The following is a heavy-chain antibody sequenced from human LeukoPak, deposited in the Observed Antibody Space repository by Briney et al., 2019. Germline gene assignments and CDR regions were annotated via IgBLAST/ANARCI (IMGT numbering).Heavy chain of an antibody. J-gene: IGHJ4*02. CDR3: ARGSRSSDY. V-gene: IGHV4-34*01. CDR2: INHSGST. CDR1: GGSFSGYY. Sequence: SETLSLTCAVYGGSFSGYYWSWIRQPPGKGLEWIGEINHSGSTNYNPSLKSRVTISGDTSKNQFSLKLSSVTAADTAVYYCARGSRSSDYWGQGTLVTVSS.